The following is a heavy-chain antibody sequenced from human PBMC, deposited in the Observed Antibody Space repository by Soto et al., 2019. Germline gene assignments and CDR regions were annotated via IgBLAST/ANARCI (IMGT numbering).Heavy chain of an antibody. D-gene: IGHD2-2*01. CDR1: GGSITNYY. J-gene: IGHJ4*01. CDR2: ISYSGIT. Sequence: SETLSLTCTVSGGSITNYYWSWIRQPPGKGLEWIGYISYSGITNYNPSLKSRVTISVESSKNQFSLELTSVTAADTAVYFCARVRGYCSVTTCDYYFDFWGHGTLVTVSS. CDR3: ARVRGYCSVTTCDYYFDF. V-gene: IGHV4-59*01.